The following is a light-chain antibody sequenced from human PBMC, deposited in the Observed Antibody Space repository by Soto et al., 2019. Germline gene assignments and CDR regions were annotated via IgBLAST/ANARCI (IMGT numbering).Light chain of an antibody. CDR2: GAS. CDR1: QSVSSN. Sequence: EIVMTQSPATLSVSPGERATLSCRASQSVSSNLAWYQQKPDQAPRLLIYGASTRATGIPARFSGSGSGTEFTLTISSLQSEDFAVYYCQQYNYWPTWTFGQGTKVEIK. CDR3: QQYNYWPTWT. J-gene: IGKJ1*01. V-gene: IGKV3-15*01.